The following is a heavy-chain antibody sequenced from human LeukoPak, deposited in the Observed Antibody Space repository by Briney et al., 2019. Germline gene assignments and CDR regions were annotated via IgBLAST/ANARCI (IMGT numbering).Heavy chain of an antibody. J-gene: IGHJ3*02. D-gene: IGHD3-10*01. CDR1: GYTFTGSY. V-gene: IGHV1-2*02. CDR2: INPNSGGT. CDR3: ARDGPGGDAFDI. Sequence: GASVKVSCNASGYTFTGSYMHWVRQAPGQGLEWMGWINPNSGGTNYAQSFQGRVTMTRDTSISTAYMELSSLRSDDTAVYYCARDGPGGDAFDIWGQGTMVTVSA.